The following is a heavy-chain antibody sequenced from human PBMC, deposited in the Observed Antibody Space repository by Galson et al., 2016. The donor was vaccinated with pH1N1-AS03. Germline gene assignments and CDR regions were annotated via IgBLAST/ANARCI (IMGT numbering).Heavy chain of an antibody. D-gene: IGHD3-22*01. CDR3: VRDDDSSGYYPDS. Sequence: SLRPSCAASGFTISKYGMHWVRQAPGKGLEWMAIIWNDGGTTHYADSVKGRFTISRDNSKNTLYLQMNSLRGEDTAVYYCVRDDDSSGYYPDSWGRGTLVTVSS. CDR2: IWNDGGTT. V-gene: IGHV3-33*01. CDR1: GFTISKYG. J-gene: IGHJ4*02.